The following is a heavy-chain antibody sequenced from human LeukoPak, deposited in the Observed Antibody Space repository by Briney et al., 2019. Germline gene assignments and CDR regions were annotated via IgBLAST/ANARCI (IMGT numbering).Heavy chain of an antibody. J-gene: IGHJ3*02. V-gene: IGHV4-31*03. CDR3: ARVKNSLSAFDI. Sequence: SETLSLTCTVSGGSISSGGYYWSWIRQHPGKGLEWIGYIYYSGSTYYNPSLKSRVTISVDTSKNQCSLKLSSVTAADTAVYYCARVKNSLSAFDIWGQGTMVTVSS. CDR1: GGSISSGGYY. CDR2: IYYSGST. D-gene: IGHD1/OR15-1a*01.